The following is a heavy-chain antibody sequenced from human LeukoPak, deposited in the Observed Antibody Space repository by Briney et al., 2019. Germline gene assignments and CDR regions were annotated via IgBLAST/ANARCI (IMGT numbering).Heavy chain of an antibody. CDR3: ARQGVSRGANYGLDY. D-gene: IGHD4-17*01. Sequence: PSETLSLTCTVSGGSIRDFSWSWIRQPPGKELEWIGYINNSGGTDHNPSPKSRVTISVDTSKSQLSLNLSSVTAADTAIYYCARQGVSRGANYGLDYWGHGTLVTVSS. CDR2: INNSGGT. J-gene: IGHJ4*01. V-gene: IGHV4-59*08. CDR1: GGSIRDFS.